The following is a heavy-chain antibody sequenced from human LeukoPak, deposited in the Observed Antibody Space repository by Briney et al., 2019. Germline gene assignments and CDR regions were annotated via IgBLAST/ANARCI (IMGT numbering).Heavy chain of an antibody. CDR2: ISAYNGNT. CDR1: GYTFTSHG. CDR3: ARGSPPRRNYDSRGYYSYYFDY. Sequence: VASVKVSCKASGYTFTSHGISWVRQAPGQGLEWMGWISAYNGNTHYAQKLQGRVTMTTDTSTSTVYMELRSLRSDDTAVYYCARGSPPRRNYDSRGYYSYYFDYWGQGTLVTVSS. D-gene: IGHD3-22*01. J-gene: IGHJ4*02. V-gene: IGHV1-18*01.